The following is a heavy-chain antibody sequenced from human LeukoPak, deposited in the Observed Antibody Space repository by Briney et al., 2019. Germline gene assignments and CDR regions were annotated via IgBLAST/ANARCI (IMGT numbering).Heavy chain of an antibody. D-gene: IGHD5-12*01. CDR2: IRYDGSNK. V-gene: IGHV3-30*02. CDR1: GFTFSSYG. CDR3: AKDTGDIVATIFDY. J-gene: IGHJ4*02. Sequence: GGSLRLSCAASGFTFSSYGKHWVRQAPGKGLEWVAFIRYDGSNKYYADSVKGRFTISRDNSKNTLYLQMNSLRAEDTAVYYCAKDTGDIVATIFDYWGQGTLVTVSS.